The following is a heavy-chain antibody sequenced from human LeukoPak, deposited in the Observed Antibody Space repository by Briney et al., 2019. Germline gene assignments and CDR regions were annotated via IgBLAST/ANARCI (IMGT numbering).Heavy chain of an antibody. CDR3: ARRPPTGYYPNYYYYYMDV. Sequence: SETLSLTCTVSGGSISSYYWSWIRQPPGKGLEWIGYIYYSGSTYYNPSLKSRVTISVDTSKNQFSLKLSSVTAADTAVYYCARRPPTGYYPNYYYYYMDVWGKGTTVTISS. CDR1: GGSISSYY. J-gene: IGHJ6*03. CDR2: IYYSGST. D-gene: IGHD3-9*01. V-gene: IGHV4-59*04.